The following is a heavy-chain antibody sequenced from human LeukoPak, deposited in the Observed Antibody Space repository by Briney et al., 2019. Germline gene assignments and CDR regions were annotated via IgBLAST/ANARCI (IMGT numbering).Heavy chain of an antibody. V-gene: IGHV3-23*01. D-gene: IGHD2-2*01. CDR2: ISGSDGST. CDR1: GFTFNTYA. J-gene: IGHJ4*02. CDR3: AKLACTSTSCYANF. Sequence: PGGSLRLSCAASGFTFNTYAMTWVRQAPGKGLEWVSGISGSDGSTYYVDSVKGRFTISRDNSKNTLYLQMNSLRAEDTAVYYCAKLACTSTSCYANFWGRGTLVTVSS.